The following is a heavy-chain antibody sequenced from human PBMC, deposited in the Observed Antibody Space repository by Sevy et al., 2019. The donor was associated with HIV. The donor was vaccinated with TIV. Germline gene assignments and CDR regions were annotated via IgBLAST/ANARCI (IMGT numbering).Heavy chain of an antibody. CDR3: GNSLMAPFGPGFDF. J-gene: IGHJ4*02. CDR2: IYWDDDE. V-gene: IGHV2-5*02. CDR1: GFSLSTNGVG. D-gene: IGHD3-16*01. Sequence: SGPTLVKPTQTLTLTCTFSGFSLSTNGVGVGWLRQPPGKALEWLALIYWDDDEPYSPSLRSRLTITKDTSKNKVALKMTNMDPVDTATYYCGNSLMAPFGPGFDFWGPGTLVTVSS.